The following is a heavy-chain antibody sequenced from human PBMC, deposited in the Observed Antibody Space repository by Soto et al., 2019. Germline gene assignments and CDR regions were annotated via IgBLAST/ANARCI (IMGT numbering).Heavy chain of an antibody. J-gene: IGHJ6*02. CDR1: GFTFTNSA. CDR2: IVVGSGNT. CDR3: AADYGIDSDYYYGMDV. V-gene: IGHV1-58*01. D-gene: IGHD1-26*01. Sequence: SVKVSCKASGFTFTNSAVQWVRQARGQRLEWIGWIVVGSGNTNYAQKFQERVTITRDMSTSTAYMELSSLRSEDTAVYYCAADYGIDSDYYYGMDVWGQGTTVTVSS.